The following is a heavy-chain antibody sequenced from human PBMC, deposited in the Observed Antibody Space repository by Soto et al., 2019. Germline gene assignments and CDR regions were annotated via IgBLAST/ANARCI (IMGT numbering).Heavy chain of an antibody. CDR2: IYPGDSDT. CDR1: GYSFTSYW. CDR3: ARPSGYSSSWYSAFDI. J-gene: IGHJ3*02. V-gene: IGHV5-51*01. D-gene: IGHD6-13*01. Sequence: XDSLTISRKGSGYSFTSYWIGLVRQMPGKGLEWMGIIYPGDSDTRYSPSFQGQVTISADKSISTAYLQWSSLKASDTAMYYCARPSGYSSSWYSAFDIWGQGTMVTVSS.